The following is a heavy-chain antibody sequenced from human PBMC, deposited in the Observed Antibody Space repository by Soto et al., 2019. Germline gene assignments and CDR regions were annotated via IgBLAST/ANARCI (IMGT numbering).Heavy chain of an antibody. V-gene: IGHV1-18*01. Sequence: ASVKVSCKSSGYPFTHYGITWVRQAPGQGLEWMGWISPFNGNTNYGQTLQGRVTLTTDTSTSTVYMELRSLRSDDTAVYYCARSDGPLGDYWGQGTLVTVSS. D-gene: IGHD4-17*01. CDR1: GYPFTHYG. CDR2: ISPFNGNT. J-gene: IGHJ4*02. CDR3: ARSDGPLGDY.